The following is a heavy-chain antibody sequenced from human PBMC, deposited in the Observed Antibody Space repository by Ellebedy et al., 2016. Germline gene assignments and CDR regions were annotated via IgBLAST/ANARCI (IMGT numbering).Heavy chain of an antibody. D-gene: IGHD3-22*01. Sequence: GESLKISCAASGFTFSSYAMSWVRQAPGKGLEWVSAISGSGGSTYYADSVKGRFTISRDNSKNTLYLQMNSLRAEDTAVYYCARDGGDGSDFYYWFDLWGQGALVTVSA. J-gene: IGHJ5*02. CDR3: ARDGGDGSDFYYWFDL. V-gene: IGHV3-23*01. CDR1: GFTFSSYA. CDR2: ISGSGGST.